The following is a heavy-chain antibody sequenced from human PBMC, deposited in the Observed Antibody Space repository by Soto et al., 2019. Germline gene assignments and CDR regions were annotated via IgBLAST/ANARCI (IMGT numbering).Heavy chain of an antibody. D-gene: IGHD2-2*01. J-gene: IGHJ4*02. Sequence: GGSLRLSCTVSGFAFNNYGINWVRQAPGQGLEWVSSISKSDYTYYSDSVKGRFTISRDNAKNSVSLQMNTLRVEDTAVYYCAREDSIIIPAVSDFWGQGTRVTVSS. V-gene: IGHV3-21*01. CDR1: GFAFNNYG. CDR2: ISKSDYT. CDR3: AREDSIIIPAVSDF.